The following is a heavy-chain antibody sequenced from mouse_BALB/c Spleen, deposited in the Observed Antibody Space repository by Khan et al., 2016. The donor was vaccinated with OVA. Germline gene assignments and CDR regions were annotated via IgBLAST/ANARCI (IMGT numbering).Heavy chain of an antibody. CDR3: ARVYGGDFDY. V-gene: IGHV3-2*02. D-gene: IGHD1-1*01. J-gene: IGHJ2*02. CDR2: ISYSGNN. Sequence: EVKLLESGPGLVKPSQSLSLTCTVTGYSITSDYAWNWIRQFPGNKLEWMGFISYSGNNKYNPSLKSRFSITRDTSKNQFFLQLNSVTTEDTATYYCARVYGGDFDYWGQGTSLTVSS. CDR1: GYSITSDYA.